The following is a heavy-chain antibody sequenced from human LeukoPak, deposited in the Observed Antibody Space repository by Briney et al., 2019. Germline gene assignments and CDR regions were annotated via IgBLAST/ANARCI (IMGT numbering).Heavy chain of an antibody. D-gene: IGHD3-3*01. V-gene: IGHV3-30*02. CDR1: GFTFSSYG. Sequence: GGSLRLSCAASGFTFSSYGMHWVRQAPGKGLEWVAFIRYDGSNKYYADSVKGRFTISRDNSKNTLYLQMNSLRAEDTAVYYCARVPFWSGYYPFDYWGQGTLVTVSS. J-gene: IGHJ4*02. CDR2: IRYDGSNK. CDR3: ARVPFWSGYYPFDY.